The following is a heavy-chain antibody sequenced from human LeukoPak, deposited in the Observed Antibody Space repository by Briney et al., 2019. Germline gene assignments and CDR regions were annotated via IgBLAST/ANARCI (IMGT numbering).Heavy chain of an antibody. CDR2: IHNSRGT. CDR1: GGSISSYY. CDR3: ATTSGTSGVDS. Sequence: SETLSLTCTVSGGSISSYYWTWIRQPPGKGLEWIGYIHNSRGTYYDPSLTSRVTMSIDTSQNQFSLNLRSVTAADTAVYHCATTSGTSGVDSWGQGTLVTVSS. V-gene: IGHV4-59*12. J-gene: IGHJ4*02.